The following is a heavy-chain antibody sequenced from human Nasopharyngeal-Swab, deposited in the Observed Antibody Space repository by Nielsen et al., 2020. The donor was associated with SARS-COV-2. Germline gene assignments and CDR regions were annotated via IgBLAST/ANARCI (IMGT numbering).Heavy chain of an antibody. CDR2: ISSSGSTI. Sequence: GESLKISCAASGFTFSDYYMSWIRQAPGKGLEWVSYISSSGSTIYYADSVKGRFTISRDNAKNSLYLQMNSLRAEDTAVYYCARVIWDCSSTSCTYYYYYYMDAWGKGTTVTVSS. V-gene: IGHV3-11*01. J-gene: IGHJ6*03. CDR3: ARVIWDCSSTSCTYYYYYYMDA. CDR1: GFTFSDYY. D-gene: IGHD2-2*01.